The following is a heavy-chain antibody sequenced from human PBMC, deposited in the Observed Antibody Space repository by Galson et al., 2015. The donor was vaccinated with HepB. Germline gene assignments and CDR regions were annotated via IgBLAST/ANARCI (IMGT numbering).Heavy chain of an antibody. J-gene: IGHJ4*02. Sequence: LSLTCTVSGGSISSSSYYWGWIRQPPGKGLEWIGSIYYSGSTYYNPSLKSRVTISVDTSKNQFSLKLSSVTAADTAVYYCARHASHDYGDESGVDYFDYWGQGTLVTVSS. D-gene: IGHD4-17*01. CDR1: GGSISSSSYY. CDR3: ARHASHDYGDESGVDYFDY. CDR2: IYYSGST. V-gene: IGHV4-39*01.